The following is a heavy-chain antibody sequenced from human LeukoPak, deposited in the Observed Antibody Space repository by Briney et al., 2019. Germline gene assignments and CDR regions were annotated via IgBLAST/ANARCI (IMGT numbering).Heavy chain of an antibody. Sequence: SETLSLTCTVSGGSISSGDYYWSWIRQPPGKGLEWIGYIYYSGSTYYNPSLKSRVTISVDTSKNQFSLKLCSVTAADTAVYYCARGTMVRGVIRYFDYWGQGTLVTVSS. D-gene: IGHD3-10*01. CDR3: ARGTMVRGVIRYFDY. CDR1: GGSISSGDYY. CDR2: IYYSGST. J-gene: IGHJ4*02. V-gene: IGHV4-30-4*01.